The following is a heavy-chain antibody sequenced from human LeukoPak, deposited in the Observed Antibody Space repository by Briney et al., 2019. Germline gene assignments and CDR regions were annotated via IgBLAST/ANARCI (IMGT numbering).Heavy chain of an antibody. D-gene: IGHD5-18*01. CDR1: GFTFSSYA. Sequence: GGSLRLSCAASGFTFSSYAMSWVRQAPGKGLEWVSVISGSGANTYYADSVKGRFTISRDNSRNTLYLQMNSLRAEDTAVYYCAKKGGYSYGYQYFHHWGQGTLVTVSS. J-gene: IGHJ1*01. CDR2: ISGSGANT. V-gene: IGHV3-23*01. CDR3: AKKGGYSYGYQYFHH.